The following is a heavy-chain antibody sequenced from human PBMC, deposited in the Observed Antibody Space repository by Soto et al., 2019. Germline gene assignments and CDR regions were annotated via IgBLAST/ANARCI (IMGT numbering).Heavy chain of an antibody. CDR1: GYTFTSFW. CDR3: VQAVTRFRGVIARVEL. Sequence: HGESLKISCKGSGYTFTSFWIAWVRQMPGKGLEWMGVIYPGDSDTSYSPSFQGLVTISVDKSINTAYLQWSSLKASDNAMYYCVQAVTRFRGVIARVELWGKGDLVT. J-gene: IGHJ1*01. D-gene: IGHD3-16*02. CDR2: IYPGDSDT. V-gene: IGHV5-51*01.